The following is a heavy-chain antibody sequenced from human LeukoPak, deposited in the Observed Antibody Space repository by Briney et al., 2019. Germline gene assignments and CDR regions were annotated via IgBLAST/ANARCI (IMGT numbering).Heavy chain of an antibody. CDR1: GYTFTDYH. V-gene: IGHV1-2*06. CDR3: ARDQGSLTRSWYTGY. J-gene: IGHJ4*02. CDR2: INPYSGDT. D-gene: IGHD6-13*01. Sequence: SVKVSCKASGYTFTDYHIHWVRQAPGQGLEWMGRINPYSGDTNFAQKFQGRVTMTRDTSITTAYMDLSSLTPDDTAVYFCARDQGSLTRSWYTGYWGQGTQVTVSS.